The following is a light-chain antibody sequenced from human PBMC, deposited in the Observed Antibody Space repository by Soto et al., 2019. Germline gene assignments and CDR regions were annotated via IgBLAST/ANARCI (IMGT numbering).Light chain of an antibody. CDR1: SPNIGSNY. V-gene: IGLV1-47*01. Sequence: QSVLTQPPSASGTPGQRVTISCSGSSPNIGSNYVYWYQQLPGTAPKLLIYRNNQRPSGVPDRFSGSKSGTSASLAISGLRSEDEADDYCAAWDDSLSGPRVVFGGGTKLTVL. CDR2: RNN. CDR3: AAWDDSLSGPRVV. J-gene: IGLJ2*01.